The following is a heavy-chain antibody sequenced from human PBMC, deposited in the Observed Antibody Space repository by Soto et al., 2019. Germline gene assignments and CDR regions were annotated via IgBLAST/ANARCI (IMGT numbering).Heavy chain of an antibody. CDR1: GFRFDGHA. D-gene: IGHD1-26*01. CDR2: VGWNSGDM. Sequence: EVQLVESGGGLVQPGRSLRLSCVASGFRFDGHAMHWVRQTPGKGLGWVSGVGWNSGDMDYADFVKGRFTISRDNAKNSLYLQMNSLRAEDTAMYYFVRLRYSEASGNFDYWGQGTLVTVSS. CDR3: VRLRYSEASGNFDY. V-gene: IGHV3-9*01. J-gene: IGHJ4*02.